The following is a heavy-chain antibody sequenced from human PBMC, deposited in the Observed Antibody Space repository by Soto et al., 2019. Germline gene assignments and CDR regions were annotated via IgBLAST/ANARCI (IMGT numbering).Heavy chain of an antibody. CDR1: GFTVGSHA. CDR2: ISGSGDGT. V-gene: IGHV3-23*01. J-gene: IGHJ6*02. D-gene: IGHD2-8*01. CDR3: TRSRRSILMVYGFGGMDV. Sequence: VGSLRLSCAASGFTVGSHAMSWVRQAPGKGLEWVSSISGSGDGTYYGDSVKGRFTISRDSSSSALYLQMDNLRGEDTAVYFCTRSRRSILMVYGFGGMDVWGQGTTVTVSS.